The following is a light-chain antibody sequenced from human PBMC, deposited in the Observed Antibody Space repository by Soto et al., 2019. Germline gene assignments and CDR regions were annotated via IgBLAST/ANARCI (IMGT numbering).Light chain of an antibody. V-gene: IGKV1-5*03. CDR3: QQYNSYSRM. CDR1: QSINNW. J-gene: IGKJ1*01. CDR2: KAP. Sequence: DIQMTQSPSTLSASVGDRVTITCRASQSINNWLAWYQQKPGKAPKLLIYKAPSLESGVPSRFSGSGSGTEFTLTISSLQPDDFATYYCQQYNSYSRMFGQGTKVEIK.